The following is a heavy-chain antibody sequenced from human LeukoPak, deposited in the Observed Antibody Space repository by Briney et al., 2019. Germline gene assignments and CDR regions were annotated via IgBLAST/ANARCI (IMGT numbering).Heavy chain of an antibody. V-gene: IGHV3-23*01. Sequence: GGSLRLSCGASGFTFSSSAMSWVRQAPGKGLEWVSAISGSGGNRYYADSVKGRFTISRDNSKNTLYLQMNSLRAEETAVYYCAKELYGGNAVTLGFDYWGQGTLVTVSS. CDR2: ISGSGGNR. CDR3: AKELYGGNAVTLGFDY. J-gene: IGHJ4*02. CDR1: GFTFSSSA. D-gene: IGHD4-23*01.